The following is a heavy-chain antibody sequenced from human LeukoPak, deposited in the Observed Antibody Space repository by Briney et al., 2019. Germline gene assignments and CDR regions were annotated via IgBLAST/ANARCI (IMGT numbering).Heavy chain of an antibody. CDR3: ARLAAPNDAFYI. J-gene: IGHJ3*02. CDR1: GFTFSSYS. D-gene: IGHD6-6*01. Sequence: GGSLRLSCAASGFTFSSYSMNWVRQAPGKGLEWVSSIGSSSSYIYYADSVKGRFTISRDNAKNSLYLQMNSLRAADTAVYYCARLAAPNDAFYIWGQGKMVTVSS. CDR2: IGSSSSYI. V-gene: IGHV3-21*01.